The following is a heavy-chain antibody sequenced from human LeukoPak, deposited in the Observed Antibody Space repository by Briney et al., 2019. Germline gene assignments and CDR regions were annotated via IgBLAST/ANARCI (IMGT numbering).Heavy chain of an antibody. J-gene: IGHJ4*02. Sequence: SVKVSCKASGGTFSSYAISWVRQAPGQGLEWMGRIIPILGIANYAQKFQGRVTITAGKSTSTAYMELSSLRSEDTAVYYCARARDIVVVPAAADYWGQGTLVTVSS. D-gene: IGHD2-2*01. CDR3: ARARDIVVVPAAADY. CDR2: IIPILGIA. CDR1: GGTFSSYA. V-gene: IGHV1-69*04.